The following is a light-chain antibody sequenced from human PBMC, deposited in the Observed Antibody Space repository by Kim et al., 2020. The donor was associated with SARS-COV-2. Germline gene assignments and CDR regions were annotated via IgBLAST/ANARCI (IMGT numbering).Light chain of an antibody. CDR3: QQYYTVPWT. CDR1: QSLSYSPNNKNY. CDR2: WAS. Sequence: ATVNCKSSQSLSYSPNNKNYLAWYQHKVGQPPKLLMYWASTRESGVPDRFSGSGSGTDFTLTIISLQPEDVAVYYCQQYYTVPWTFGPGTKVDIK. V-gene: IGKV4-1*01. J-gene: IGKJ1*01.